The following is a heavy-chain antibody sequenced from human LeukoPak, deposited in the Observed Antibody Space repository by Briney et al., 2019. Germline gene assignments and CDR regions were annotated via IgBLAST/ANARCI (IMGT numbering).Heavy chain of an antibody. V-gene: IGHV4-59*01. Sequence: PSETLSLTCTVSGGSISSYYWSWIRQPPGKGLEWIGYIYYSGSTNYNPSLKSRVTISVDTSKNQFSLKLSSVTAADTAVYYCARAPGGYFDYHYLFDYWGQGTLVTVSS. CDR3: ARAPGGYFDYHYLFDY. CDR2: IYYSGST. D-gene: IGHD3-9*01. CDR1: GGSISSYY. J-gene: IGHJ4*02.